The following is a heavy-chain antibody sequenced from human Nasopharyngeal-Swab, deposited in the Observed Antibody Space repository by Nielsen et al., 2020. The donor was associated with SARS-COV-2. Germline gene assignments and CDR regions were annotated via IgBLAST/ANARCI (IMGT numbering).Heavy chain of an antibody. Sequence: LSLTCAASGFTFDDYAMHWVRQAPGKGLEWVSGISWNSGSIGYADSVKGRFTISRDNAKNSLYLQMNSLRAEDTAVYYCASGKGYYYGSGTFDYWGQGTLVTVSS. CDR2: ISWNSGSI. CDR3: ASGKGYYYGSGTFDY. J-gene: IGHJ4*02. CDR1: GFTFDDYA. V-gene: IGHV3-9*01. D-gene: IGHD3-10*01.